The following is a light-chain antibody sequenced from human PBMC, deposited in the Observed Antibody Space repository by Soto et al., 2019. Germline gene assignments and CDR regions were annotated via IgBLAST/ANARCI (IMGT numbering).Light chain of an antibody. V-gene: IGLV4-69*01. Sequence: QPVLTQSPSASASLGASVKLTCTLSSGHSSYAIAWHQQQPEKGPRYLMRLNSDGSHSKGDGIPDRFSGSSSGAERYLTISSLQSEDEADYYCETWTTGHVVFGGGTKVTVL. CDR3: ETWTTGHVV. J-gene: IGLJ2*01. CDR1: SGHSSYA. CDR2: LNSDGSH.